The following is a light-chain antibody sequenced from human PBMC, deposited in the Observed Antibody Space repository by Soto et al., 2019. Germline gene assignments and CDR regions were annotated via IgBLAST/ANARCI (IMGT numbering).Light chain of an antibody. Sequence: EIVLTQSPGTLSLSPGKRATLSCRASQSIGLAIAWYQHKPGQAPRLLIFDASQRATGIPARFRGSGSGTDFTLSISSLEPEDFAVYYCQQRTDRPPWTFGQGTKVDIK. CDR2: DAS. CDR3: QQRTDRPPWT. CDR1: QSIGLA. J-gene: IGKJ1*01. V-gene: IGKV3-11*01.